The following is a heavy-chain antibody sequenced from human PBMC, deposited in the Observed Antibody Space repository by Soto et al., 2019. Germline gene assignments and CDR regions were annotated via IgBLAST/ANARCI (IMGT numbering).Heavy chain of an antibody. V-gene: IGHV1-69*04. CDR1: GGTFSSYT. D-gene: IGHD5-12*01. J-gene: IGHJ6*03. CDR3: ARDLYSGYDFSSSGPYYYMDV. CDR2: IIPILGIA. Sequence: ASVKVSCKASGGTFSSYTISWVRQAPGQGLEWMGRIIPILGIANYAQKFQGRVTITADKSTSTAYMELSSLRSEDTAVYYCARDLYSGYDFSSSGPYYYMDVWGKGTTVTVSS.